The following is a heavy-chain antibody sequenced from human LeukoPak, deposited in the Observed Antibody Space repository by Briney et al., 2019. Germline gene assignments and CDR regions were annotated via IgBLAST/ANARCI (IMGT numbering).Heavy chain of an antibody. Sequence: PGRSLRLSCAASGFTFSSYGMHWVRQAPGKGLEWVAVISYDGSNKYYADSVKGRFTISRDNSKNTLYLQMNSLRAEDTAVYYCAKDLSLLGYYYGMDVWGKGTTVTVSS. CDR1: GFTFSSYG. CDR2: ISYDGSNK. CDR3: AKDLSLLGYYYGMDV. V-gene: IGHV3-30*18. J-gene: IGHJ6*04.